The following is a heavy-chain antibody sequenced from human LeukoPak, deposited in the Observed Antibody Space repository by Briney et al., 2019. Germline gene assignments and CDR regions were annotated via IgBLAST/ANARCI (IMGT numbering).Heavy chain of an antibody. D-gene: IGHD6-19*01. V-gene: IGHV4-59*08. CDR3: ARAVVSSGWTIAY. CDR2: IYYSGST. CDR1: GGSISSYY. J-gene: IGHJ4*02. Sequence: SETLSLTCTVSGGSISSYYWSWIRQPPGKGLEWIGYIYYSGSTNYNPSLKSRVTISVDTSKNQFSLKLSSVTAADTAVYYCARAVVSSGWTIAYWGQGTLVTVSS.